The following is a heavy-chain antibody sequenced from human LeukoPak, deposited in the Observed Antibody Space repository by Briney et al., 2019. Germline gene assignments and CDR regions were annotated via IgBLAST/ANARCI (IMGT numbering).Heavy chain of an antibody. J-gene: IGHJ4*02. CDR3: AKDRSTTWSSDY. V-gene: IGHV3-30*18. CDR1: GFTFSFSG. D-gene: IGHD6-13*01. Sequence: GGSLRLSCAASGFTFSFSGMYWVRQAPGKGLEWVAFISDDGSRKYYADSVKGRFTISRDNSKNTLFLQMNSLRTEDTAVYYCAKDRSTTWSSDYWGQGTLVTVSS. CDR2: ISDDGSRK.